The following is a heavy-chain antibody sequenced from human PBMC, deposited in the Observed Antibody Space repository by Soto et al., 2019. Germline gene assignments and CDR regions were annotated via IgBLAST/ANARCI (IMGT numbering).Heavy chain of an antibody. CDR3: VRPLGGRDAIGL. CDR2: IREDGRDE. Sequence: EVQLVESGGGLVQPGGSLRLSCIASGFTFSDHWMAWVRQAPGKGLEWLASIREDGRDEYSVGSVKGRFNISRDNVKESLYLQMNSLRGEDTAMYYCVRPLGGRDAIGLWGQGTMVTVSS. V-gene: IGHV3-7*01. J-gene: IGHJ3*01. D-gene: IGHD3-16*01. CDR1: GFTFSDHW.